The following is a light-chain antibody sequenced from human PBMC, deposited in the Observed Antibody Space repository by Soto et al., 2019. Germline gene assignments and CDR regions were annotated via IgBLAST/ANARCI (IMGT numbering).Light chain of an antibody. J-gene: IGKJ1*01. Sequence: DIQMTQSPSSLSASVGDRVTITCRASQSIYIYLNWYQQKPGKAPKLLIYSASNLQRGVPSRFSGSGSGTDFTLSISSLQPEDFAIYYCQQSYNTPPTFGQGTKVDIK. CDR3: QQSYNTPPT. CDR2: SAS. V-gene: IGKV1-39*01. CDR1: QSIYIY.